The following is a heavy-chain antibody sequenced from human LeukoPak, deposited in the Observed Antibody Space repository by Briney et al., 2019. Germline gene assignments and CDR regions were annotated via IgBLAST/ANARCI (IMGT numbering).Heavy chain of an antibody. V-gene: IGHV4-30-4*07. CDR1: GGSISSGGYS. CDR2: IYYSGST. Sequence: PSETLSLTCAVSGGSISSGGYSWSWIRQPPGKGLEWIGYIYYSGSTYYNPSLKSRVTLSVDTSKTQFSLNLSSVTAADTAVYYCAREDSGSYYNYYYFYMDVWGKGTTVTISS. J-gene: IGHJ6*03. D-gene: IGHD3-10*01. CDR3: AREDSGSYYNYYYFYMDV.